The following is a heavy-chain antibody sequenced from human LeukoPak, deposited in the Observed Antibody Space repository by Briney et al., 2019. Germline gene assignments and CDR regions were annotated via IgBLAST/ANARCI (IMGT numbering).Heavy chain of an antibody. D-gene: IGHD5-24*01. CDR3: ARDGRDGYNWCDY. J-gene: IGHJ4*02. V-gene: IGHV3-21*01. CDR1: GFTFSSYS. Sequence: PRGSLRLSCAASGFTFSSYSMNWVRQAPGKGLEWVSSISSSSSYIYYADSVKGRFTISRDNAKNSLYLQMNSLRAEDTAVYYCARDGRDGYNWCDYWGQGTLVTVSS. CDR2: ISSSSSYI.